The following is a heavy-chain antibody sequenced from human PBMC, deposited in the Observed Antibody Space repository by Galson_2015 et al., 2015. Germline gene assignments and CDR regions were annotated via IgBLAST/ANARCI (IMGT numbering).Heavy chain of an antibody. CDR3: AKDQRYSSSLIMTKNWFDP. CDR1: GFTFSSYA. Sequence: SLRLSCAASGFTFSSYAMSWVRQAPGKGLEWVSAISGSGGSTYYADSVKGRFTISRDNSKNTLYLQMNSLRAEDTAVYYCAKDQRYSSSLIMTKNWFDPWGQGTLVTVSS. J-gene: IGHJ5*02. D-gene: IGHD6-13*01. CDR2: ISGSGGST. V-gene: IGHV3-23*01.